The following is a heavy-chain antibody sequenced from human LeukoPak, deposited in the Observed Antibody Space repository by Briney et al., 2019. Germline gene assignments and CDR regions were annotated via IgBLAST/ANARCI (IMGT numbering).Heavy chain of an antibody. J-gene: IGHJ4*02. D-gene: IGHD2-2*01. V-gene: IGHV5-51*01. CDR3: ARVVLDYSSTSCYADY. CDR2: IYPGDSDT. CDR1: GYSFTSYW. Sequence: GESLKISCKGSGYSFTSYWIGWVRQMPGKGLEWMGIIYPGDSDTRYSPSFQGQVTISADKSISTAYLQWSSLKASDTAMYYCARVVLDYSSTSCYADYWGQGTLVTVSS.